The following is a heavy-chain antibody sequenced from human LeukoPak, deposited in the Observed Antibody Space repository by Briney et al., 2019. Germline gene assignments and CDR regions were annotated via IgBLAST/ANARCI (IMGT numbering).Heavy chain of an antibody. CDR1: GGSFSGYY. Sequence: PSETLSLTCAVYGGSFSGYYWSWIRQPPGKGLEWIGEINHSGSTNYNPSLKSRVTISVDTSKKQFSLKLNSVTPEDTAVYYCAKETYSTSWQLDSWGQGTLVAVSS. V-gene: IGHV4-34*01. CDR3: AKETYSTSWQLDS. J-gene: IGHJ4*02. CDR2: INHSGST. D-gene: IGHD2-2*01.